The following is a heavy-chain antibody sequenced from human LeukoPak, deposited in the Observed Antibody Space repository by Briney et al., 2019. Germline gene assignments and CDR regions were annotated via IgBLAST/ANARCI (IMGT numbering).Heavy chain of an antibody. CDR2: INHSGST. Sequence: SETLSLTCAVYGGXFSGYYCSWIRQPPGKGREWIGEINHSGSTNYNPSLKSRVTISVDTSKNQFSLKLSSVTAADTAVYYCARSNCSGGRCSFDYWGQGTLVTVSS. D-gene: IGHD2-15*01. CDR1: GGXFSGYY. J-gene: IGHJ4*02. CDR3: ARSNCSGGRCSFDY. V-gene: IGHV4-34*01.